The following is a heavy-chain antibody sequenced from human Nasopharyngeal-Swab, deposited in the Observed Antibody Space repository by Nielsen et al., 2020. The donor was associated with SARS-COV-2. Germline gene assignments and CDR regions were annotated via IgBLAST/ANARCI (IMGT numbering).Heavy chain of an antibody. Sequence: GESLKISCAASGFTFDDYAMHWVRQAPGKGLEWVSVIYSGGSTYYADSVKGRFTISRDNSKNTLYLQMNSLRAEDTAVYYCARQGFVLYFDYWGQGTLVTVSS. CDR2: IYSGGST. CDR3: ARQGFVLYFDY. V-gene: IGHV3-66*02. J-gene: IGHJ4*02. CDR1: GFTFDDYA. D-gene: IGHD2-8*01.